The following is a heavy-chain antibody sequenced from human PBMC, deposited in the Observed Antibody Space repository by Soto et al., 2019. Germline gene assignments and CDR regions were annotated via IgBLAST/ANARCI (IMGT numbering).Heavy chain of an antibody. D-gene: IGHD3-3*01. CDR3: AKHISRDFDFWSGLYYYYAMDV. CDR1: GYSFTNFW. J-gene: IGHJ6*02. V-gene: IGHV5-51*01. CDR2: IYPGDSDT. Sequence: GESLKISCKGSGYSFTNFWIGWVRQMPGKGLDWLGIIYPGDSDTRYNPSFQGQVTLSTDNSINTAYLQWNSLKASDTAIYYCAKHISRDFDFWSGLYYYYAMDVWGQGTTVTVSS.